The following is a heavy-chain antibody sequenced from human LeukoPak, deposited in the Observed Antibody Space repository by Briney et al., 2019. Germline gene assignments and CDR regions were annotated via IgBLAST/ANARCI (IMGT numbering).Heavy chain of an antibody. D-gene: IGHD6-13*01. Sequence: KPSETPALPRTVFGGSLSSYYWSWIRQPPRKGPEWNGYIYNSGSTNYNPSLRSRVTISVDTSKKQFSLKVTTVTAADTAVYFCASALAGYTSTWFDNWGQGTLVTVSS. J-gene: IGHJ4*02. CDR3: ASALAGYTSTWFDN. V-gene: IGHV4-59*01. CDR1: GGSLSSYY. CDR2: IYNSGST.